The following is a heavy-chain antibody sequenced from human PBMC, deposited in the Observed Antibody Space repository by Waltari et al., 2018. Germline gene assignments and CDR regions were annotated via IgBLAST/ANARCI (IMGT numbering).Heavy chain of an antibody. D-gene: IGHD6-6*01. CDR3: ARDDSSSSVYWFDP. V-gene: IGHV1-69*10. J-gene: IGHJ5*02. CDR2: IIPILGIA. Sequence: GQGLEWMGGIIPILGIANYAQKFQGRVTITADKSTSTAYMELSSLRSEDTAVYYCARDDSSSSVYWFDPWGQGTLVTVSS.